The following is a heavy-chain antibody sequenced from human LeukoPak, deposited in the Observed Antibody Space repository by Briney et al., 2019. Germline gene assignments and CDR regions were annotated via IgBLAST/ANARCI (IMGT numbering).Heavy chain of an antibody. J-gene: IGHJ5*02. CDR1: GFTFSSYE. CDR3: ARGPYSSSWYLWFDP. V-gene: IGHV3-48*03. Sequence: GGSLRLSCAASGFTFSSYEMNWVRQAPGKGLEWVSYISSSGSTIYYADSVKGRFTISRDNAKNSLYLQMDSLRAEDTAVYYCARGPYSSSWYLWFDPWGQGTLVTVSS. CDR2: ISSSGSTI. D-gene: IGHD6-13*01.